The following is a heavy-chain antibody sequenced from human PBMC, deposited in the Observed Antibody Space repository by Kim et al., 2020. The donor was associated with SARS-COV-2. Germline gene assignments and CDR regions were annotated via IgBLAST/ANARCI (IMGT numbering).Heavy chain of an antibody. D-gene: IGHD3-22*01. V-gene: IGHV1-24*01. Sequence: ASVKVSCKVSGYTLTKLSMHWVRQAPGKGLEWMGGFDPEDGETIYAQKFQGRVTMTEDTSTDTAYMDLSSLRSEDTAVYYCATLDSSGYYKEYYFNYWGRGTRVTLSS. J-gene: IGHJ4*02. CDR3: ATLDSSGYYKEYYFNY. CDR1: GYTLTKLS. CDR2: FDPEDGET.